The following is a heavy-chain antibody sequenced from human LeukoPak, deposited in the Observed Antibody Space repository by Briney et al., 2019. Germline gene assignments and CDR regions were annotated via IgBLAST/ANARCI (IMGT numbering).Heavy chain of an antibody. J-gene: IGHJ4*02. CDR1: GYSLGKNYY. D-gene: IGHD3-16*01. Sequence: SETLSLTCAVSGYSLGKNYYWGWIRQPPGKGLEWIGRIYGTGSTSYNPSLMNRVTMSVDTSKSHFSLKLTSVTAADTAVYYCARYDSRGSASTRFDYWGQGILVTISS. CDR3: ARYDSRGSASTRFDY. CDR2: IYGTGST. V-gene: IGHV4-38-2*01.